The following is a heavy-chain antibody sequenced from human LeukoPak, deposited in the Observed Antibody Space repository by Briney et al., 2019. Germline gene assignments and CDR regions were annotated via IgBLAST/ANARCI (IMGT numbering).Heavy chain of an antibody. CDR3: AKHKQWLVWCYFDY. CDR2: ISYDGGNK. D-gene: IGHD6-19*01. Sequence: PGGSLRLSCAASGFTFSDYGIHWIRQAPGKGLEWVAVISYDGGNKQYVDSVKGRFTISRDNSMNTLYLQMNSLRAEDTAVYYCAKHKQWLVWCYFDYWGQGTLVTVSS. CDR1: GFTFSDYG. V-gene: IGHV3-30*18. J-gene: IGHJ4*02.